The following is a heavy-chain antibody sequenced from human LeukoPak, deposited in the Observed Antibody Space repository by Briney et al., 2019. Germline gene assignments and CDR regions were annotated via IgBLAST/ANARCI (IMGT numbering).Heavy chain of an antibody. V-gene: IGHV1-2*02. J-gene: IGHJ5*02. D-gene: IGHD1-14*01. CDR1: GYTFTGYY. CDR2: INPNSGGT. CDR3: ARDIPRTGWFDP. Sequence: GASVNVSCKASGYTFTGYYMHWVRQTPGQGLEWMGWINPNSGGTNYAQKFQGRVTMTRDTSISTAYMELSRLRSDDTAVYYCARDIPRTGWFDPWGQGTLVTVSS.